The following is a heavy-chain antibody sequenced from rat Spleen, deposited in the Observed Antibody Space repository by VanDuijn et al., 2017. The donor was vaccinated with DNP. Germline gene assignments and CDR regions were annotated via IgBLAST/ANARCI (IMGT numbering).Heavy chain of an antibody. V-gene: IGHV5-7*01. D-gene: IGHD1-6*01. CDR1: GFTFSDYN. CDR2: IIYDGSRT. J-gene: IGHJ2*01. Sequence: EVQLVESGGGLVQPGRSLKLSCAASGFTFSDYNMAWVRQAPKKGLEWVATIIYDGSRTYYRDFVKGRFTISRDNAKSTLYLQIDSLRSEDTAIYYCARLGWHGWFAYWGQGVMVTVSS. CDR3: ARLGWHGWFAY.